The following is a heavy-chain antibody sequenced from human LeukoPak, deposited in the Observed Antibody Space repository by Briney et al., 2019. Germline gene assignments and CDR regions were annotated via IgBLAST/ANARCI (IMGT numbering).Heavy chain of an antibody. D-gene: IGHD1-26*01. CDR3: AGGGIVGATFGAFDI. CDR1: GGTFSSYA. CDR2: IIPIFGTA. V-gene: IGHV1-69*13. J-gene: IGHJ3*02. Sequence: ASVKVSCKASGGTFSSYAISWVRQAPGQGLEWMGGIIPIFGTANYAQKFQGRVTITADESTSTAYMELSSLRSEDTAVYYCAGGGIVGATFGAFDIWGQGTMVTVSS.